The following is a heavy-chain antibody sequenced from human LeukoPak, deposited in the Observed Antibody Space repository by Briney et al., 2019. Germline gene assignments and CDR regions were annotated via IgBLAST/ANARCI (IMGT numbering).Heavy chain of an antibody. V-gene: IGHV4-61*02. CDR3: ARDPDDGDSHFDY. D-gene: IGHD4-17*01. CDR1: GGSISSGSYY. CDR2: IYTSGST. Sequence: SETLSLTCTVSGGSISSGSYYWSWIRQPAGKGLEWIGRIYTSGSTNYNPSLKSRVTISVDTSKNQFSLKLSSVTAADTAVYYCARDPDDGDSHFDYWGQGTLVTVSS. J-gene: IGHJ4*02.